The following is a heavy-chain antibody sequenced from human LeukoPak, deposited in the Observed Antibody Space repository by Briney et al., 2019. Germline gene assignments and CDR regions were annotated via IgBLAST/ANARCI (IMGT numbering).Heavy chain of an antibody. Sequence: GTSLRLSCAASGFTLTSYGMHWVRQAPGKGLEWVAVISYEKNEEFYADSVKGRSTISRDSSKNTLYLQMNSLRAEDTAVYYCAKPYYFDSSGYYYDYWGQGTLVTVSS. CDR3: AKPYYFDSSGYYYDY. J-gene: IGHJ4*02. CDR1: GFTLTSYG. D-gene: IGHD3-22*01. V-gene: IGHV3-30*18. CDR2: ISYEKNEE.